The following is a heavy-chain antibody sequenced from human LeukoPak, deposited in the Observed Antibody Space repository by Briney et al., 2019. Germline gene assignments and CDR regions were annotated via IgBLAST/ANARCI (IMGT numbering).Heavy chain of an antibody. CDR1: GGSISTSNYY. V-gene: IGHV4-39*01. J-gene: IGHJ5*02. D-gene: IGHD4-17*01. Sequence: SETLSLTCTVSGGSISTSNYYWGWIRQPPGKGLEWIGTIYYSGSTYYNPSLESRVTISIDTSKNQFSLRLRSVTAADTAVYYCARHVSNQRGGSLWTTSVTRQINRFDPWGQGTLVTVSS. CDR3: ARHVSNQRGGSLWTTSVTRQINRFDP. CDR2: IYYSGST.